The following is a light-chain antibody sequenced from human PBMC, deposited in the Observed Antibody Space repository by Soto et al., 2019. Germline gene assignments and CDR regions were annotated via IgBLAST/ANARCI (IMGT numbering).Light chain of an antibody. CDR2: AAS. CDR3: QQTYSTPHT. Sequence: DIQMTQSPSSLSASVGDRVTIPCRASQSIDKYLNWYQQKPGKAPELLVYAASSLQPGVPSRFSGSGSGTDFTLTISSLQPEDFATYFCQQTYSTPHTFGPGTRLEIK. J-gene: IGKJ2*01. V-gene: IGKV1-39*01. CDR1: QSIDKY.